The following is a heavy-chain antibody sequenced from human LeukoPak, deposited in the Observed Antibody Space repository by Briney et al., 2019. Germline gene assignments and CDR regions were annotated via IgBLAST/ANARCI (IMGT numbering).Heavy chain of an antibody. Sequence: PGGSLRLSCAASGFTFSSYWMSWVRQAPGKGLEWVANIKQDGSEKYYVDSVKGRFTISRDNAKNSLYLQMNSLRAEDTAVYYCARLVVPAAMYYYYYGMDVWGQGTTVTVSS. CDR1: GFTFSSYW. CDR3: ARLVVPAAMYYYYYGMDV. V-gene: IGHV3-7*03. D-gene: IGHD2-2*01. CDR2: IKQDGSEK. J-gene: IGHJ6*02.